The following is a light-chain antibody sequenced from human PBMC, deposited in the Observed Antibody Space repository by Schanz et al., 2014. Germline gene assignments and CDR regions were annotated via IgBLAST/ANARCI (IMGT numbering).Light chain of an antibody. Sequence: AIQMTQSPSSLSASVGDRVIITCRASQGIRNDLSWFQQKPGTAPELLIFGAFNLRRGVPSRFRGGGSGTEFTLTISNLQTEDFATYYCLQDYNYPRTFGQGTKVEIK. CDR2: GAF. J-gene: IGKJ1*01. V-gene: IGKV1-6*01. CDR1: QGIRND. CDR3: LQDYNYPRT.